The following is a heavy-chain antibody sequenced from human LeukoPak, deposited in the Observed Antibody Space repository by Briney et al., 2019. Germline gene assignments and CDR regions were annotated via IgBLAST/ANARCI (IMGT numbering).Heavy chain of an antibody. CDR1: GFTFSGYY. J-gene: IGHJ1*01. CDR3: ARDDYDSSVPIYFQH. Sequence: GASVKVSCKASGFTFSGYYMHWVRQAPGQGLEWMAWISPNSGGTNYVQKFQGRVTVTRDTSISTDYMEISGLTSDDTALYYCARDDYDSSVPIYFQHWGQGTLVTVSS. V-gene: IGHV1-2*02. D-gene: IGHD3-22*01. CDR2: ISPNSGGT.